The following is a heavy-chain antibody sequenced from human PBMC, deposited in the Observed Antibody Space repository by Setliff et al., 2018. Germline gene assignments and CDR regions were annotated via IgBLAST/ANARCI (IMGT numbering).Heavy chain of an antibody. J-gene: IGHJ6*03. V-gene: IGHV4-30-4*08. Sequence: SETLSLTSTVSGGSISSGDYYWSWIRQPPGKGLEWIGYIDYSGNTYYIPSLNSRVTISIDTSGNLFSLKLSSVTAANTAVYYCARAGSGVIGDFFYMGVWGKGTTVTVSS. CDR2: IDYSGNT. CDR1: GGSISSGDYY. D-gene: IGHD3-3*01. CDR3: ARAGSGVIGDFFYMGV.